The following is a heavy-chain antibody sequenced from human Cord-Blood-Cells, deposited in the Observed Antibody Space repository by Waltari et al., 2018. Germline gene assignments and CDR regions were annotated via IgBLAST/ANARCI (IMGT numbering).Heavy chain of an antibody. V-gene: IGHV3-48*02. CDR2: ISSSSSTI. Sequence: EVQLVESGGGLVQPGGSLRLSCAASGFTFSSFSMNWVRRAPGKWLDWVSYISSSSSTIYYADSVKGRFTISRDNAKNSLYLQMNSLRDEDTAVYYCARDSGYCSGGSCYYDAFDIWGQGTMVTVSS. CDR3: ARDSGYCSGGSCYYDAFDI. CDR1: GFTFSSFS. D-gene: IGHD2-15*01. J-gene: IGHJ3*02.